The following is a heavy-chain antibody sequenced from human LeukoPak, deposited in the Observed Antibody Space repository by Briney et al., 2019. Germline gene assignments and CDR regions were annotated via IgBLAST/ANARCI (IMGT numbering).Heavy chain of an antibody. D-gene: IGHD4/OR15-4a*01. J-gene: IGHJ5*02. V-gene: IGHV4-39*01. Sequence: SETLSLTCNVSGDSITSGAFYWAWIRQSPGKGLEWIVNVYYSGSTQYNPSLRGRVSISMDKTKNQFSLNLNSVSVTDTAIYYCARRDYAAWFDPWGQGTLVTVSS. CDR2: VYYSGST. CDR1: GDSITSGAFY. CDR3: ARRDYAAWFDP.